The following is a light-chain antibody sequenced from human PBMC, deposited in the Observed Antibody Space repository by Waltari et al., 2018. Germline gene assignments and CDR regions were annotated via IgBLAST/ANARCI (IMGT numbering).Light chain of an antibody. Sequence: EIVLTQSPGTLSLSPGERATLSCRASQSVGRSLAWYQQKRGQAPGLLIYGASSRATGIPDRFSGSGSGTDFSLTISRLEPEDFAVYYCQHYVRLPATFGQGTDVEIK. CDR3: QHYVRLPAT. CDR2: GAS. V-gene: IGKV3-20*01. CDR1: QSVGRS. J-gene: IGKJ1*01.